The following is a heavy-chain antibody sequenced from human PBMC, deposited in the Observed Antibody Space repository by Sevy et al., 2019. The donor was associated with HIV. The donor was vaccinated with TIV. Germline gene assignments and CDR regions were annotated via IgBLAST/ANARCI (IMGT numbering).Heavy chain of an antibody. J-gene: IGHJ6*02. V-gene: IGHV3-13*05. CDR3: ARSGGYSDNGMDV. D-gene: IGHD5-12*01. CDR1: GFTFSSYD. Sequence: GGSLRLSCAASGFTFSSYDMHWFRQVTGKGLEWVSVFGGSGDPYYPGSVKGRFTISRENAKNSVYLQMNSLRAGDTAVYYCARSGGYSDNGMDVWGQGTTVTVSS. CDR2: FGGSGDP.